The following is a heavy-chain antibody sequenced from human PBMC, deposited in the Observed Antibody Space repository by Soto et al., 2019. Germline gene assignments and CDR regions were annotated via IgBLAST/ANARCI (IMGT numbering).Heavy chain of an antibody. V-gene: IGHV1-58*02. CDR3: AAPMGYCSGGSCYPHNAFYI. Sequence: SVKVSCKASGFTFTSSAMQWVRQARGQRLEWIGWIVVGSGNTNYAQKFQERVTITRDMSTSTAYMELSSLRSEDTAVYYCAAPMGYCSGGSCYPHNAFYISGQRTIDTVSS. J-gene: IGHJ3*02. CDR2: IVVGSGNT. D-gene: IGHD2-15*01. CDR1: GFTFTSSA.